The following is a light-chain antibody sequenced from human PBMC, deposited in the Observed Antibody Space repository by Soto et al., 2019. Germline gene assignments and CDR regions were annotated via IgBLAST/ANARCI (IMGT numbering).Light chain of an antibody. CDR2: KAS. CDR3: QQYSSYSPYT. CDR1: QNIHNW. V-gene: IGKV1-5*03. J-gene: IGKJ2*01. Sequence: DIQMTQSPSTLSASVGARVTITCRASQNIHNWLPWYQQRPGKAPKLLIYKASSVESGVPSRFSGSGSETEFTLTISGLQPDDCATYCCQQYSSYSPYTFGQGTKLEIK.